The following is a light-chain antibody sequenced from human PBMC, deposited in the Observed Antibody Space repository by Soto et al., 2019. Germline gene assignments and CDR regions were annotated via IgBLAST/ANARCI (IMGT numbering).Light chain of an antibody. CDR3: QQHNSYPYT. J-gene: IGKJ2*01. CDR1: QSISSW. Sequence: DIQMTQSPSTLSASVGDRVTITCRASQSISSWLAWYQQKPGRAPKLLIYKASSLESAVPSRYSGSGSGTEFTLTISSLQPDDSATYYCQQHNSYPYTFGQGTKLEIK. V-gene: IGKV1-5*03. CDR2: KAS.